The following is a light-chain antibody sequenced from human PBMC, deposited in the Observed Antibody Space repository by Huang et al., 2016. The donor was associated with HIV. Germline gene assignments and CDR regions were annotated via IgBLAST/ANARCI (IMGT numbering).Light chain of an antibody. CDR2: GAS. CDR1: QSLSSGY. V-gene: IGKV3-20*01. J-gene: IGKJ3*01. CDR3: QQYGSSPIT. Sequence: EIVLTQSPGTLSLSPGERATLSCRASQSLSSGYLAWYQQKPGQAPRLRIYGASSRATGIPDRFSGSGSGTDFTLTISRLEPEDFAVYYCQQYGSSPITFGPGTKVDIK.